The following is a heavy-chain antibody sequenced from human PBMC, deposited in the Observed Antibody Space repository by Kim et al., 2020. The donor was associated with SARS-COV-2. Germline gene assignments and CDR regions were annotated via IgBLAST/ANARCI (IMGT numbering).Heavy chain of an antibody. V-gene: IGHV3-7*01. CDR1: GFTFSSYW. D-gene: IGHD2-8*02. CDR2: IKQDGSEK. J-gene: IGHJ6*02. CDR3: ARVSFRQPGAERGSYYYYGMDV. Sequence: GGSLRLSCAASGFTFSSYWMSWVRQAPGKGLEWVANIKQDGSEKYYVDSVKGRFTISRDNAKNSLYLQMNSLRAEDTAVYYCARVSFRQPGAERGSYYYYGMDVWGQGTTVTVSS.